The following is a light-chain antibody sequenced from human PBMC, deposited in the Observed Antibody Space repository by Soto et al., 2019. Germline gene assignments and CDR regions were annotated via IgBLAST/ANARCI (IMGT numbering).Light chain of an antibody. CDR3: QQYYSYPLT. V-gene: IGKV1-8*01. CDR2: AAS. CDR1: QGISSY. J-gene: IGKJ4*01. Sequence: IQMTQSPSSLSAVVGDRVTITCRASQGISSYLAWYQQKPGKAPKLLIYAASTLQSGVPSRFSGSGSGTDFTLTISCLQSEDFATYYCQQYYSYPLTFGGGTKVDIK.